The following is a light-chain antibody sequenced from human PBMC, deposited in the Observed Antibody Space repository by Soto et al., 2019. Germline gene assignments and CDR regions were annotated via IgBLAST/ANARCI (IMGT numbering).Light chain of an antibody. CDR3: QQYHTYWT. V-gene: IGKV1-39*01. J-gene: IGKJ1*01. Sequence: DIQMTQSPSSLSASVGDRVTITCRASQIISRNLNWYQQRPGKAPKLLIYAASNLQSGVPSRFSGGGSGTEFSLTISSLQPDDSATYYCQQYHTYWTFGQGTKVDI. CDR2: AAS. CDR1: QIISRN.